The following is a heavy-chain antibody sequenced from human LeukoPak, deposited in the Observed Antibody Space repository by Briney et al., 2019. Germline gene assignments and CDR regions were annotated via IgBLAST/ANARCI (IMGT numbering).Heavy chain of an antibody. V-gene: IGHV3-48*04. J-gene: IGHJ4*02. CDR3: ARFLRRGTFDY. CDR1: GFTFSSYG. D-gene: IGHD3-3*01. CDR2: ISSSGYTI. Sequence: GGSLRLSCAASGFTFSSYGMHWVRQAPGKGLEWVSYISSSGYTIYYADSVKGRFTISRDNAKNSLYLQMDSLSAEDTAVYFCARFLRRGTFDYWGQGTLVTVSS.